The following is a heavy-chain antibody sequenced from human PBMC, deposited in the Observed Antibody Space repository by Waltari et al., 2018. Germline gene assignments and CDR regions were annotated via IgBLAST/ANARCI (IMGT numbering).Heavy chain of an antibody. CDR1: GFRFSNYW. CDR3: ARLAPRTYRSPVPGRHYYYGMDV. D-gene: IGHD3-10*01. J-gene: IGHJ6*02. V-gene: IGHV3-74*01. CDR2: SSNDETRR. Sequence: EEQLLESGGGLVQPGDSLRLSCAASGFRFSNYWMNWVRQAPGKGLVWVARSSNDETRRSYADSVKGRFTISRDNAKNTLYLQMKRLRAEDTAVYYCARLAPRTYRSPVPGRHYYYGMDVWGQGTTVTVSS.